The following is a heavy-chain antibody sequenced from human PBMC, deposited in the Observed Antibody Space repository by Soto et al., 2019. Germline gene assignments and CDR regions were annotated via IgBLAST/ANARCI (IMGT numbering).Heavy chain of an antibody. CDR2: IYYSGST. V-gene: IGHV4-59*01. CDR1: GGSIISYY. D-gene: IGHD3-16*01. Sequence: PLEILSLTCTVSGGSIISYYWSWIRQPPGKGLEWIGYIYYSGSTNYNPSLKSRVTISVDTSKNQFSLKLSSVTAADTAVYYCARDGGEYYGMDVWGQGTTVTVSS. J-gene: IGHJ6*02. CDR3: ARDGGEYYGMDV.